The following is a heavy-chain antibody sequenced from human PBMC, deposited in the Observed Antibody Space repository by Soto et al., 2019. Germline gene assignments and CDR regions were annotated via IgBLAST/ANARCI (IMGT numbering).Heavy chain of an antibody. J-gene: IGHJ4*02. Sequence: GGSLRLSCAASGFTFSSYEMNWVRQAPGKGLEWVSYISSSGSTIYYADSVKGRFTISRDNAKNSLYLQMNSLRAEDTAVYYCATRPYSGSWKNVFDYWGQGTLVTVSS. V-gene: IGHV3-48*03. D-gene: IGHD6-13*01. CDR3: ATRPYSGSWKNVFDY. CDR1: GFTFSSYE. CDR2: ISSSGSTI.